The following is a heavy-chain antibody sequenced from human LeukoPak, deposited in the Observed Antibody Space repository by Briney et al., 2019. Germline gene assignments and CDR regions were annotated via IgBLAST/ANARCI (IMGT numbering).Heavy chain of an antibody. CDR1: GYTFTSYG. CDR3: ASSSGSGSYYKVSFDY. Sequence: ASVKVSCKASGYTFTSYGISWVRQAPGQGLEWMGWISAYNGNTNYAQKLQGRVTMTTDTSTSTAYMELGSLRSDDTAVYYCASSSGSGSYYKVSFDYWGQGTLVTVSS. D-gene: IGHD3-10*01. V-gene: IGHV1-18*01. J-gene: IGHJ4*02. CDR2: ISAYNGNT.